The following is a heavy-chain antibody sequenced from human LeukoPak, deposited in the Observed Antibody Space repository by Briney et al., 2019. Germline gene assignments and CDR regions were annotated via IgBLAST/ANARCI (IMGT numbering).Heavy chain of an antibody. CDR1: GFTFSSYA. Sequence: GGSLRLSCAASGFTFSSYAMSWVRQAPGKGLEWVSGISGSGGSTYYADSVKGRFTISRDNSKNTLYLQMNSLRAEDTAMYYCAKGGVGSGKTFDSWRQGTLVTVSS. D-gene: IGHD3-10*01. J-gene: IGHJ4*02. V-gene: IGHV3-23*01. CDR3: AKGGVGSGKTFDS. CDR2: ISGSGGST.